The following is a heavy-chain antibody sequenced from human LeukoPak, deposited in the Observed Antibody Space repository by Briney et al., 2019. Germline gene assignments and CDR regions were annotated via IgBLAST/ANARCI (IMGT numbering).Heavy chain of an antibody. CDR3: ARDPASIDSSGYSYGY. J-gene: IGHJ4*02. CDR2: ISSGGSAI. D-gene: IGHD3-22*01. Sequence: GGSLRLSCAASGFTFSSYEMNWVRQAPGEGLEWGSYISSGGSAIYYADSVKGRFTVSRDNTRNSLYLQMNSLRAEDTAVYYCARDPASIDSSGYSYGYWGQGTLVTVSS. CDR1: GFTFSSYE. V-gene: IGHV3-48*03.